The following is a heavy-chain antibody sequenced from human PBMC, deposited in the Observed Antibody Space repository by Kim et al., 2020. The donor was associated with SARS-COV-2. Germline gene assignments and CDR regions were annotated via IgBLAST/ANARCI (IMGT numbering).Heavy chain of an antibody. CDR2: ISSSGSTI. V-gene: IGHV3-48*02. Sequence: GGSLRLSCAASGFTFSGYSMNWVRQVPGKGLECISYISSSGSTISYADSVKGRFSISRDNAKELLYLQMNSLRDEDTALYYCASDFSGSGTYPKRGEYWGQRTPVTVSS. CDR1: GFTFSGYS. D-gene: IGHD3-10*01. CDR3: ASDFSGSGTYPKRGEY. J-gene: IGHJ4*02.